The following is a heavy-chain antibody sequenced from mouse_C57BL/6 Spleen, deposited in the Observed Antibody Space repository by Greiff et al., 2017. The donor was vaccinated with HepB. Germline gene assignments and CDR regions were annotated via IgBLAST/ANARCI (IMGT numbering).Heavy chain of an antibody. Sequence: VKVVESDAELVKPGASVKISCKVSGYTFTDHTIHWMKQRPEQGLEWIGYIYPRDGSTKYNEKFKGKATLTADKSSSTAYMQLNSLTSEDSAVYFCARPPYYYGNYYAMDYWGQGTSVTVSS. V-gene: IGHV1-78*01. CDR2: IYPRDGST. D-gene: IGHD1-1*01. J-gene: IGHJ4*01. CDR3: ARPPYYYGNYYAMDY. CDR1: GYTFTDHT.